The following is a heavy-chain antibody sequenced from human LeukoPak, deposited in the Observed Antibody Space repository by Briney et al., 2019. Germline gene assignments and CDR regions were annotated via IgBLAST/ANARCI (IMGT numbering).Heavy chain of an antibody. CDR3: AKDGGYGSGSYYPDY. V-gene: IGHV3-23*01. CDR2: ISGGAGGA. D-gene: IGHD3-10*01. J-gene: IGHJ4*02. Sequence: PGGSLSLSCAASGFIFTDYFMDWVRQAPGKGLEWVSSISGGAGGASYADSVKGRFTMTRDNSKNTLYLQMNSLRAEDAVVYYCAKDGGYGSGSYYPDYWGQGTLVTVSS. CDR1: GFIFTDYF.